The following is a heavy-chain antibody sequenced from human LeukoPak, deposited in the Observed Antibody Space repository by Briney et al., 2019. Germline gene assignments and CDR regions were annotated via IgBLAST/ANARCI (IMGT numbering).Heavy chain of an antibody. CDR1: GFPFSNYW. CDR3: ARGYYSSSRIDN. Sequence: QPGGSLRLSCTASGFPFSNYWMHWVRQAPGKGLVWVSRVNSDGSTTNYADSVKGRFTISRDNAENTLYMRMNSLRPEDTAVYYCARGYYSSSRIDNWGQGTLVTVSS. CDR2: VNSDGSTT. D-gene: IGHD6-13*01. V-gene: IGHV3-74*01. J-gene: IGHJ4*02.